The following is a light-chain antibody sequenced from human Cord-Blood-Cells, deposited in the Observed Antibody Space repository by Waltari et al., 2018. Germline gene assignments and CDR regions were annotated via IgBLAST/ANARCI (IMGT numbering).Light chain of an antibody. CDR1: NIGSKS. V-gene: IGLV3-21*04. CDR2: YDS. J-gene: IGLJ3*02. Sequence: SYVLTQPPSVSVAPGKTARITCGGNNIGSKSVHWYQQKPGQAPVLVIYYDSDRPSGNPGRFLGSKFGNTGTLTISRVEAGDEADYYCQVWDSSSDHRVFGGGTKLTVL. CDR3: QVWDSSSDHRV.